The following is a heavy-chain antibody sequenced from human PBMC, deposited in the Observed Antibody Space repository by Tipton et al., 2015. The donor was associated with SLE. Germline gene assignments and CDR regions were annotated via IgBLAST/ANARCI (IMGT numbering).Heavy chain of an antibody. J-gene: IGHJ2*01. CDR3: ARDRYCGASSCFDWYFDL. CDR2: IHYRGST. CDR1: GGSISGYY. V-gene: IGHV4-59*01. D-gene: IGHD2-15*01. Sequence: LRLSCTVSGGSISGYYWSWVRQPPGQGLEWIGYIHYRGSTNYNPSLKSRVTISLDTSENQFSLKLSSVTAADTAVYYCARDRYCGASSCFDWYFDLWGRGTLVTVSS.